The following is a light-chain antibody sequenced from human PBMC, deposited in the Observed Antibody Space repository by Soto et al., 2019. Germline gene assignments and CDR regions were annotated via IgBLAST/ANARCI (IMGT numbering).Light chain of an antibody. CDR1: KLGDKY. Sequence: SYELTQPPSVSVSPGQTASITCSGDKLGDKYACWYQQNPRQSPVLIIYQDIKRPSRIPERFSGSNSGKTATLTISGTQAMDEADYYCQAWDSSTYVFGTGTKVTVL. CDR2: QDI. J-gene: IGLJ1*01. CDR3: QAWDSSTYV. V-gene: IGLV3-1*01.